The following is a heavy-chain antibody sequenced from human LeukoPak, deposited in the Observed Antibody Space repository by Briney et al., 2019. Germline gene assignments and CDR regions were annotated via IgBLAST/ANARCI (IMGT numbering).Heavy chain of an antibody. CDR2: ISGSGGST. CDR3: AKSRESYWVPEFDY. CDR1: GFTFSSYA. V-gene: IGHV3-23*01. J-gene: IGHJ4*02. Sequence: GGSLRLSCAASGFTFSSYAMSWVRQAPGKGLEWISGISGSGGSTYYADSVKGRFTVSRDSSKNTLYLQMNSLRAEDTAVYYCAKSRESYWVPEFDYWGQGTLVTVSS. D-gene: IGHD2-2*01.